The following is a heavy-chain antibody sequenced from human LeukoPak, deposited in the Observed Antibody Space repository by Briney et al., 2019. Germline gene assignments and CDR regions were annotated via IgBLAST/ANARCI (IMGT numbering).Heavy chain of an antibody. CDR3: ARGGWKRWLAVFDY. V-gene: IGHV3-11*01. CDR2: ISSVGTNI. J-gene: IGHJ4*02. D-gene: IGHD5-24*01. CDR1: GFTFSDYY. Sequence: GGSLRLSCAASGFTFSDYYVAWIRQAPGKGLAWISYISSVGTNIYYADSVKGRFTISRDNAKNSLYLQMDSLRVDDTAVYYCARGGWKRWLAVFDYWGQGTLVTVSS.